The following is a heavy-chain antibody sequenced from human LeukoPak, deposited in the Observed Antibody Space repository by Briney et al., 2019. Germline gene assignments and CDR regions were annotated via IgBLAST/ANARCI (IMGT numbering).Heavy chain of an antibody. CDR1: GGSISSYY. D-gene: IGHD1-26*01. Sequence: SETLSLTCTVSGGSISSYYWSWIRQPPGKGLEWIGYIYYSGSTNYNPSLKSRVPISVDTPKNQFSLKLSSVTAADTAAYYCARDVGATPGYFDYWGQGTLVTASS. J-gene: IGHJ4*02. CDR2: IYYSGST. V-gene: IGHV4-59*01. CDR3: ARDVGATPGYFDY.